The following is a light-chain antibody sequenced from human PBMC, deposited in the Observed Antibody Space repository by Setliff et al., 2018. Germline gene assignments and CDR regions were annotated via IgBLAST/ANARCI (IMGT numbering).Light chain of an antibody. CDR2: EVS. Sequence: QSALTQPASVSGSPGQSITISCTGSGSDVGDYKYVSWYQQHPGKAPKLIIYEVSNRPSGVSNRFSGSKSGNTASLSISGLQAEDEVDYYCSSYTSGSTLFVFGTGTKVTVL. J-gene: IGLJ1*01. CDR3: SSYTSGSTLFV. V-gene: IGLV2-14*01. CDR1: GSDVGDYKY.